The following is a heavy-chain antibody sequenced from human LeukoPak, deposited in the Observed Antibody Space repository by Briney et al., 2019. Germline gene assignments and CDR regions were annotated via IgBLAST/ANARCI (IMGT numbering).Heavy chain of an antibody. D-gene: IGHD1-14*01. CDR2: INQGGCDK. V-gene: IGHV3-7*01. CDR1: GFTFSGHW. Sequence: GGSLRLSCAASGFTFSGHWTSWVRQAPGKGLEWVANINQGGCDKYYVDSVKGRFTISRDNANNLLYLQMNSLRGEDTAVYYCTRDRSRAEDDWGQGTLVTVSS. CDR3: TRDRSRAEDD. J-gene: IGHJ4*02.